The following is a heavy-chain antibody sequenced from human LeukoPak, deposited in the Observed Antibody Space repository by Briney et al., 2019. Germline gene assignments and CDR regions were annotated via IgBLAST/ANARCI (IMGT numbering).Heavy chain of an antibody. CDR2: INPNSGGT. Sequence: GASVKVSCKASGYTFTGYYMHWVRQAPGQGLEWMGWINPNSGGTNYAQKFQGRVTMTRDTSISTAYMELSRLRSDDTAVYYCARDPEPPPTYRSSTSCPPNWFDPWGQGTLVTVSS. CDR3: ARDPEPPPTYRSSTSCPPNWFDP. D-gene: IGHD2-2*01. J-gene: IGHJ5*02. V-gene: IGHV1-2*02. CDR1: GYTFTGYY.